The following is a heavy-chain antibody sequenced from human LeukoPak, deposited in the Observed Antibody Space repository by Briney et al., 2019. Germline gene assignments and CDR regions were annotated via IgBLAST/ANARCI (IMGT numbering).Heavy chain of an antibody. CDR1: GGSVSSGTYY. Sequence: PETLSLTCTVSGGSVSSGTYYWSWIRQPPGKGLKWIGYIYYSGSTNYNPSLKSRVTISVDTSKNQFSLKLSSVTAADTAVYYCARKAHGAWFDPWGQGTLVTVSS. D-gene: IGHD3-10*01. CDR2: IYYSGST. V-gene: IGHV4-61*01. CDR3: ARKAHGAWFDP. J-gene: IGHJ5*02.